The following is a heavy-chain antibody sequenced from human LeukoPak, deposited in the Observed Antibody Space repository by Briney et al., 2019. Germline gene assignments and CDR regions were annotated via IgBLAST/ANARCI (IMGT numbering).Heavy chain of an antibody. D-gene: IGHD1-26*01. J-gene: IGHJ5*02. CDR3: ARDNSVGDNAWWFDP. CDR1: GYTFTSYY. V-gene: IGHV1-46*01. Sequence: ASVKVSCKASGYTFTSYYMHWVRQAPGQGLEWMGLINPTGGSTGYAQKFQGRVTMTRDMSTSTDYMELSSLRSEDTAIYYCARDNSVGDNAWWFDPWGQGPRSPSPQ. CDR2: INPTGGST.